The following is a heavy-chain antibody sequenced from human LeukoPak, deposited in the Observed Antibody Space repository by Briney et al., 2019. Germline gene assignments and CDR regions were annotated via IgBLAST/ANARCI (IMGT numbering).Heavy chain of an antibody. Sequence: ASVKVSCKASGYTFTCYYMHWVRQAPGQGLEWMGWINPNSGGTNYAQKFQGRVTMTRDTSISTAYMELSRLRSDDTAVYYCARDPSTSPYYFNPWGQGTLVTVSS. CDR3: ARDPSTSPYYFNP. D-gene: IGHD3-10*01. CDR1: GYTFTCYY. CDR2: INPNSGGT. J-gene: IGHJ5*02. V-gene: IGHV1-2*02.